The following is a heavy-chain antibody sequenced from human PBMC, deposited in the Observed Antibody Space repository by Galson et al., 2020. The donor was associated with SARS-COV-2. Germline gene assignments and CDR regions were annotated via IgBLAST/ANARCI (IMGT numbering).Heavy chain of an antibody. CDR2: IHSGGDRT. CDR1: GFTFSNYF. Sequence: GGSLRLSCAASGFTFSNYFMAWVRQAPGKGLEWVSAIHSGGDRTYYADSVKGRFAVTRDNSKNMLFLQMSSLRADDTAVYYWVKWSTGFDDWGQGTLVTVSS. J-gene: IGHJ4*02. CDR3: VKWSTGFDD. D-gene: IGHD4-4*01. V-gene: IGHV3-23*01.